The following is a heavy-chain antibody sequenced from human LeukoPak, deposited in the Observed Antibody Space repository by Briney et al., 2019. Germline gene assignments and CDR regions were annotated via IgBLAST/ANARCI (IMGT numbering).Heavy chain of an antibody. J-gene: IGHJ4*02. CDR2: ISGGGGTT. V-gene: IGHV3-23*01. CDR3: AKDMYSSNLQFFDY. CDR1: GFNFSNYA. Sequence: GGSLRLSCAASGFNFSNYAMSWVRQAPGKGLEWVSIISGGGGTTYYADSVKGRITISRDNAKNTLYLQLNSLRAEDTAVYFCAKDMYSSNLQFFDYWGQGTLVSVSS. D-gene: IGHD6-13*01.